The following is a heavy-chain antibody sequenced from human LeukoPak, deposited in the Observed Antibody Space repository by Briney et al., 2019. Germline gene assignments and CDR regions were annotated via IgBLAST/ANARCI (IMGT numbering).Heavy chain of an antibody. V-gene: IGHV4-59*08. Sequence: SETLSLTCTVSGGSISSYYWSWIRQPPGKGLEWIGYIYYSGSTNYNPSLKSRVTISVDTSKNQFSLRLSSVTAADTAVYYCARVSWGRYDYWGQGTLVTVSS. D-gene: IGHD7-27*01. CDR3: ARVSWGRYDY. J-gene: IGHJ4*02. CDR1: GGSISSYY. CDR2: IYYSGST.